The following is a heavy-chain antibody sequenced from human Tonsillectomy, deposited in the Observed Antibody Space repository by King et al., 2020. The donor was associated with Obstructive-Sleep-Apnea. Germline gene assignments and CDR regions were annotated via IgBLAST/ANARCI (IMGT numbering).Heavy chain of an antibody. D-gene: IGHD3-22*01. Sequence: VQLVESGGGVVQPGRSLRLSCAASGFTYGSYSMHWVRQAPGKGLEWVALISYDGNKKYYADSVKGRFTISRDNSKSALFLQMNSLRAEDTAVYYCAYFDSSGYYSYFDYWGQGTLVTVSS. CDR2: ISYDGNKK. CDR1: GFTYGSYS. V-gene: IGHV3-30-3*01. J-gene: IGHJ4*02. CDR3: AYFDSSGYYSYFDY.